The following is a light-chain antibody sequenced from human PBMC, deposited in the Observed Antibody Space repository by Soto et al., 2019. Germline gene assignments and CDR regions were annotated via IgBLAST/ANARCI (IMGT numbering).Light chain of an antibody. CDR3: TSYRIGSTPVV. V-gene: IGLV2-14*01. CDR2: QVT. CDR1: TRDIAGYNY. Sequence: QSVLTQPASVSGSLGQSITISCTGTTRDIAGYNYISWYQQLPGKVPKLLIYQVTIRPSGISNRFSGSKSGNTASLTISGLQAEDEAYYYCTSYRIGSTPVVFGGGTKLTVL. J-gene: IGLJ2*01.